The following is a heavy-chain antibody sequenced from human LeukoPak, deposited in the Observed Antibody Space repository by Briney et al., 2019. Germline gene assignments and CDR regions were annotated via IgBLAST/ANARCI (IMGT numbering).Heavy chain of an antibody. D-gene: IGHD2/OR15-2a*01. V-gene: IGHV4-59*01. J-gene: IGHJ6*02. CDR2: IYDSGST. CDR3: AKGGSTNFYYGDV. Sequence: PSETLSLTCGVSGGSMTNLYWTWIRQPPGKGLGWIGDIYDSGSTRYNTSLESRVTISVDTSKNQFSLKLSSVTAADTAVYYCAKGGSTNFYYGDVWGQGTTVTVSS. CDR1: GGSMTNLY.